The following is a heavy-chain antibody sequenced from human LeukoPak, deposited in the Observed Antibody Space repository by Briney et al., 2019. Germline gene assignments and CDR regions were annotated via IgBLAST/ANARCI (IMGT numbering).Heavy chain of an antibody. Sequence: SETLSLTCTVSGGSISSSSYYWGWIRQPPGKGLEWIGSIYYSGSTYYNPSLKSRVTISVDTSKNQFSLKLNSVTAADTAVYYCASVPYYYDSSGYYYGYYFDYWGQGTLVTVSS. CDR2: IYYSGST. D-gene: IGHD3-22*01. V-gene: IGHV4-39*01. J-gene: IGHJ4*02. CDR1: GGSISSSSYY. CDR3: ASVPYYYDSSGYYYGYYFDY.